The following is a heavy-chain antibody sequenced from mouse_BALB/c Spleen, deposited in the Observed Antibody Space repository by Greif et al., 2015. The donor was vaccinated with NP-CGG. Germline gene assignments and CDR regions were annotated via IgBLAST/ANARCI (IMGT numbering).Heavy chain of an antibody. CDR1: GFSLTGYG. V-gene: IGHV2-6-7*01. CDR2: IWGDGST. Sequence: VQRVESGPGLVAPSQSLSITCTVSGFSLTGYGVNWVRQPPGKGLEWLGMIWGDGSTDYNSALKSRLSISKDNSKCQVFLKMNSLQTDDTARYYCAIYDGSLDYWGQGTTLTVSS. D-gene: IGHD2-3*01. CDR3: AIYDGSLDY. J-gene: IGHJ2*01.